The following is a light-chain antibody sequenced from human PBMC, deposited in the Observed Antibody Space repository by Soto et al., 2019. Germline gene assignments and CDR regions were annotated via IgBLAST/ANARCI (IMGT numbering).Light chain of an antibody. CDR1: QDIRSW. J-gene: IGKJ1*01. Sequence: GDRVTISCRASQDIRSWLAWYQQKPGKAPKLLIYAASSLQRGVTSRFSGSGSGTNFTLTISSLQAEDFATYYCQQAKSPGAFGQGTKV. CDR3: QQAKSPGA. V-gene: IGKV1D-12*01. CDR2: AAS.